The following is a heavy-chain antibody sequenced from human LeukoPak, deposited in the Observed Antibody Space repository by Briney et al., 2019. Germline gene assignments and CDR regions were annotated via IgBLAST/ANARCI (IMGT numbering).Heavy chain of an antibody. V-gene: IGHV3-74*01. CDR2: INSDGSST. CDR1: GFTSSSYW. Sequence: GGSLRLSCAASGFTSSSYWMHWVRQAPGKGLVWVSRINSDGSSTSYADSVKGRFTISRDNAKNTLYLQMNSLRAEDTAVYYCARGRPFYDFWSGYNWFDPWGQGTLVTVSS. CDR3: ARGRPFYDFWSGYNWFDP. D-gene: IGHD3-3*01. J-gene: IGHJ5*02.